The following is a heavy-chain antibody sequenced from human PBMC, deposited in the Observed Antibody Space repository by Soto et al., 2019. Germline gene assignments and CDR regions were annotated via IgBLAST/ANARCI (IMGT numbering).Heavy chain of an antibody. J-gene: IGHJ6*02. CDR2: ISAHDEK. CDR1: GYSLSHPRMG. CDR3: ARVLYYGMEV. Sequence: QVTLKESGPVLVKPTETLTLTCTVSGYSLSHPRMGVSWIRQPPGKALEWLAHISAHDEKSYSTSLMTRLTISQDTSKSQVVLTMTNVDPVDTATYYCARVLYYGMEVWGQGTTVTVSS. V-gene: IGHV2-26*01.